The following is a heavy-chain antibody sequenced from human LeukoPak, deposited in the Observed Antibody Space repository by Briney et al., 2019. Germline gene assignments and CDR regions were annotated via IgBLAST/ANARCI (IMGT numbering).Heavy chain of an antibody. J-gene: IGHJ3*02. D-gene: IGHD6-13*01. CDR1: GFTFSDYY. V-gene: IGHV3-11*01. Sequence: PGGSLRLSCAASGFTFSDYYMSWIRQAPGKGLEWVSYISSSGSTIYYADSVKGRFTISRDNTKNSLYLQMNSLRAEDTAVYYCARAQQLVKVAFDIWGQGTMVTVSS. CDR2: ISSSGSTI. CDR3: ARAQQLVKVAFDI.